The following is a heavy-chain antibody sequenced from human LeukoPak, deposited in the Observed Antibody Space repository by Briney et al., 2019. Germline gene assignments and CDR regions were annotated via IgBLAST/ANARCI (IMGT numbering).Heavy chain of an antibody. CDR3: ARGCSSTSCYAESFDY. CDR1: GGTFSSYA. CDR2: IIPIFGTA. D-gene: IGHD2-2*01. Sequence: GSSVKVSCKASGGTFSSYAISWVRQAPGQGLEWMGGIIPIFGTANYAQKFQGRVTITADESTSTAYMELSSLRSEDTAVYYCARGCSSTSCYAESFDYWGQGTLVTVSP. J-gene: IGHJ4*02. V-gene: IGHV1-69*01.